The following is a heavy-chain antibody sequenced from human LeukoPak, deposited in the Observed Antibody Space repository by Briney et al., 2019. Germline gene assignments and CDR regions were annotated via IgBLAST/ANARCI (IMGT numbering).Heavy chain of an antibody. V-gene: IGHV4-59*01. CDR3: ARDGVPNY. J-gene: IGHJ4*02. CDR2: IYYSGTT. CDR1: GGSFSGYY. D-gene: IGHD3-10*01. Sequence: SETLSLTCAVYGGSFSGYYWSWLRQPPGKGLEWIGKIYYSGTTNYNPSLRSRVTISLDASKNQFSLKLTSVTAADTAVYYCARDGVPNYWGQGTLVTVSS.